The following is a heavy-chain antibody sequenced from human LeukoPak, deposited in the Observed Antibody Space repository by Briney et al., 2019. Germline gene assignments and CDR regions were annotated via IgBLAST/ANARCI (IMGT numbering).Heavy chain of an antibody. CDR1: GFTFSSYA. D-gene: IGHD6-13*01. CDR3: AKGGSSWLHYYMDV. J-gene: IGHJ6*03. V-gene: IGHV3-30-3*01. Sequence: PGGSLRLSCAASGFTFSSYAMHWVRQAPGKGLEWVAVISYDGSNKYYADSVKGRFTISRDNSKNTLYLQMNSLRAEDTAVYYCAKGGSSWLHYYMDVWGKGTTVTVSS. CDR2: ISYDGSNK.